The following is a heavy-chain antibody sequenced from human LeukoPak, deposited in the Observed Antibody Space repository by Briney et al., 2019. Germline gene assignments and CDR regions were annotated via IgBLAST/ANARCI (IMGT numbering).Heavy chain of an antibody. CDR2: INSDGTNT. CDR1: GFTFSNYW. CDR3: ARDLGQYYDTSDNWFDP. V-gene: IGHV3-74*01. D-gene: IGHD3-22*01. J-gene: IGHJ5*02. Sequence: PSGGSLRLSCAASGFTFSNYWMHWVRQAPGKGLVWVSRINSDGTNTSYADSVKGRFTISRDNAKNTLNLQMNSLRAEDTAVYYCARDLGQYYDTSDNWFDPWGQGTLVTVSS.